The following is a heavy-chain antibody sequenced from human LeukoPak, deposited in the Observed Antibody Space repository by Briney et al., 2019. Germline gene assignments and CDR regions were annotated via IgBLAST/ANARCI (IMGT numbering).Heavy chain of an antibody. CDR2: IYSGGST. J-gene: IGHJ4*02. Sequence: PGGSLRLSCAASGFTVSSNYMSWVRQAPGKGLEWVSVIYSGGSTYYADSVKGRFTISRDNSRNTLYLQMNSLRGEDTAVYYCARGTSGCSCPYYWCQGTLVTVSS. CDR3: ARGTSGCSCPYY. CDR1: GFTVSSNY. V-gene: IGHV3-66*01. D-gene: IGHD6-19*01.